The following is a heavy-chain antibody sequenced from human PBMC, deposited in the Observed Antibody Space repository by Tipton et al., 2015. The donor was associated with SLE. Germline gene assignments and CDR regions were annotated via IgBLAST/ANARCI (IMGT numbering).Heavy chain of an antibody. CDR1: GGSISSRNW. J-gene: IGHJ6*03. CDR2: IDYSGTT. Sequence: TLSLTCAVYGGSISSRNWWSWIRQPPGKGLEWIGEIDYSGTTYYNPSLRSRVTISVDTSKEQFSLKLTSVTAADTAVYYCARWAADSYMDVWGKGTTVTVSS. D-gene: IGHD6-13*01. V-gene: IGHV4-4*02. CDR3: ARWAADSYMDV.